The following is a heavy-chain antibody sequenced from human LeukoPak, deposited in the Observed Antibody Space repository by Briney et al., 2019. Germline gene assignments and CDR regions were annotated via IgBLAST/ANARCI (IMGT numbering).Heavy chain of an antibody. D-gene: IGHD3-10*01. CDR3: AKDKTPGRLWFGEPNDAFDI. Sequence: PGGSLRLSCAASGFTFSSYAMSWVRQAPGKGLEWVSAISGSGGSTYYADSVKGRFTISRDNSKNTLYLQMNSLRAEDTAVYYCAKDKTPGRLWFGEPNDAFDIWGQGTMVTVSS. CDR2: ISGSGGST. J-gene: IGHJ3*02. V-gene: IGHV3-23*01. CDR1: GFTFSSYA.